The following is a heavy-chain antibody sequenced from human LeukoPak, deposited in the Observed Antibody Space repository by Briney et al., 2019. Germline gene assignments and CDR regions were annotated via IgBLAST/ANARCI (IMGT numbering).Heavy chain of an antibody. V-gene: IGHV1-2*02. CDR1: GYTFTGYY. CDR3: ARDFSSNDAFDI. Sequence: ASVKVSCKASGYTFTGYYMHWVRQAPGQGLEWMGWISPNSGGTNYAQKFQGRVTMTRDTSISTAYMELSRLRSDDTAVYYCARDFSSNDAFDIWGQGTMVTVSS. J-gene: IGHJ3*02. D-gene: IGHD2-2*01. CDR2: ISPNSGGT.